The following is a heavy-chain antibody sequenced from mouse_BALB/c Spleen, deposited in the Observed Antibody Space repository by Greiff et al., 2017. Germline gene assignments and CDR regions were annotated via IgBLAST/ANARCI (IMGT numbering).Heavy chain of an antibody. CDR1: GFTFSSFG. D-gene: IGHD2-1*01. Sequence: EVQGVESGGGLVQPGGSRKLSCAASGFTFSSFGMHWVRQAPEKGLEWVAYISSGSSTIYYADTVKGRFTISRDNPKNTLFLQMTSLRSEDTAMYYCARRGGNYDFDYWGQGTTLTVSS. CDR3: ARRGGNYDFDY. V-gene: IGHV5-17*02. CDR2: ISSGSSTI. J-gene: IGHJ2*01.